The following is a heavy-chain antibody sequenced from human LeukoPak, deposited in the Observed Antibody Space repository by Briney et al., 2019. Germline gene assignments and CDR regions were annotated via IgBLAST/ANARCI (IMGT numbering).Heavy chain of an antibody. Sequence: GGSLRLSCAASGFTFSSYSMNWVRQAPGKGLEWVSSISSNSSYIYYADSVKGRFTISRDNARNSLYLQMNSLRAEDTAVYYCARGSRGNIAAAGHFDYWGQGTLVTVSS. V-gene: IGHV3-21*01. D-gene: IGHD6-13*01. CDR1: GFTFSSYS. CDR2: ISSNSSYI. CDR3: ARGSRGNIAAAGHFDY. J-gene: IGHJ4*02.